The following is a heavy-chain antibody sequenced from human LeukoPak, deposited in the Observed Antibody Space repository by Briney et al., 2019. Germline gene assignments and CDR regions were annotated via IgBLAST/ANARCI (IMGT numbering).Heavy chain of an antibody. Sequence: PSETLSLTCAVYGGSFSGYYWSWIRQPPGKGLEWIGYIYYSGSTNYNPSLKSRVTISVDTSKNQFSLKLSSVTAADTAVYYCARGPTQGYYYYYMDVWGKGTTVTVSS. J-gene: IGHJ6*03. CDR3: ARGPTQGYYYYYMDV. CDR2: IYYSGST. CDR1: GGSFSGYY. V-gene: IGHV4-59*12.